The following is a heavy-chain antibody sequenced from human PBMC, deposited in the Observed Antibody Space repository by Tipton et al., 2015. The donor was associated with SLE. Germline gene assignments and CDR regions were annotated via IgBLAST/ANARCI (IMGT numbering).Heavy chain of an antibody. Sequence: SLRLSCAASGFTFSSYWMGWVRQAPGKGLEWVANIKQDGSEKYYVDSVKGRFTISRDNAKNSLYLQMNSLRAEDTAVYYCARARGITIFWSLDYWGQGTLVTVSS. CDR1: GFTFSSYW. CDR3: ARARGITIFWSLDY. CDR2: IKQDGSEK. D-gene: IGHD3-9*01. V-gene: IGHV3-7*04. J-gene: IGHJ4*02.